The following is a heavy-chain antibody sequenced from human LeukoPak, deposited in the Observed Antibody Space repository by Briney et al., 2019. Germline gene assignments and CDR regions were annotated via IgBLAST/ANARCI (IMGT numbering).Heavy chain of an antibody. CDR3: ARDTYGTPDY. V-gene: IGHV1-2*02. CDR1: GYTFTDYF. CDR2: TSPKSGDR. Sequence: GASVKVSCKISGYTFTDYFIHWVRQAPGQGLGWMGWTSPKSGDRKCTQKFGGRVTMTWDTSIRTVYTGQDRMTVDDTAAYFGARDTYGTPDYCGQGSLPTASA. D-gene: IGHD4-17*01. J-gene: IGHJ4*02.